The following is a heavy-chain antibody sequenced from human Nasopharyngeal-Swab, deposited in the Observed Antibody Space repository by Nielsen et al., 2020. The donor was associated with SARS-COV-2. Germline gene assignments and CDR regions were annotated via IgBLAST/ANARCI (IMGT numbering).Heavy chain of an antibody. Sequence: GVLNISCAASGLTFSSYAMSWVRQPPGKGPEWVPAISRSGGSTYYADPVKGRLTIPRDNSKNTLYLQMNSLRAEDTAVYYCANTGGYSLGFDYWGQGTLVTVSA. D-gene: IGHD5-18*01. J-gene: IGHJ4*02. CDR2: ISRSGGST. CDR3: ANTGGYSLGFDY. CDR1: GLTFSSYA. V-gene: IGHV3-23*01.